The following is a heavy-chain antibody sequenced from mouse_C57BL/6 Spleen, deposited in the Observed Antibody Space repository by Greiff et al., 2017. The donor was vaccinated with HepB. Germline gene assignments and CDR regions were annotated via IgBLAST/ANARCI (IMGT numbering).Heavy chain of an antibody. D-gene: IGHD2-3*01. Sequence: QVQLKESGAELVRPGASVKLSCKASGYTFTDYYINWVKQRPGQGLEWIARIYPGSGNTYYNEKFKGKATLTAEKSSSTAYMQLSSLTSEDSAVYFCAREPGYYVWAMDYWGQGTSVTVSS. CDR1: GYTFTDYY. J-gene: IGHJ4*01. V-gene: IGHV1-76*01. CDR3: AREPGYYVWAMDY. CDR2: IYPGSGNT.